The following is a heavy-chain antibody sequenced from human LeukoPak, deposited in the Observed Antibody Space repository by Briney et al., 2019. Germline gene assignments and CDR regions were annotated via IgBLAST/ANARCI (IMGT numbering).Heavy chain of an antibody. J-gene: IGHJ4*02. CDR3: ARDRGYCSGGTCYASFDH. CDR2: LSSPSCGTI. D-gene: IGHD2-15*01. Sequence: GGALTLSFAAPGFIFSGHGMNWGRQAPGKGLGVISFLSSPSCGTIYYADSVKGRFTISRDNAKNSVYLQMNSLRAEDTAVYYCARDRGYCSGGTCYASFDHWGQGTLVTVSS. V-gene: IGHV3-48*01. CDR1: GFIFSGHG.